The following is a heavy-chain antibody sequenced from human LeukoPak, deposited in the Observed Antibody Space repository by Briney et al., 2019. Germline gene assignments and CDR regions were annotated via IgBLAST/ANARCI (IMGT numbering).Heavy chain of an antibody. CDR3: AKGGGSGWYEDY. Sequence: GGSLRLSCAGSGFTFSSYGLHWVGQAPGKGREGVAIISYDGSHKYYGDSVKGRFTISRDNSENTLYLQMNSLRDEDTAVYYCAKGGGSGWYEDYWGQGTLVTVSS. J-gene: IGHJ4*02. CDR2: ISYDGSHK. CDR1: GFTFSSYG. V-gene: IGHV3-30*18. D-gene: IGHD6-19*01.